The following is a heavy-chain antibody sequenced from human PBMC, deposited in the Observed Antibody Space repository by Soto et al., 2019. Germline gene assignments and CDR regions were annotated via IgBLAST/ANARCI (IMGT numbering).Heavy chain of an antibody. D-gene: IGHD6-6*01. CDR2: IYYSGST. CDR1: GGSISSGGYY. CDR3: ARDNGYSSSASDAFDI. V-gene: IGHV4-31*03. J-gene: IGHJ3*02. Sequence: QVQLQESGPGLVKPSQTLSLTCSVSGGSISSGGYYWSWIRQHPGKGLEWIGYIYYSGSTYYNPSLKSRVTISVDTSKNHFSLKLSSVTAADTAVYDSARDNGYSSSASDAFDIWGQGTMVTVSS.